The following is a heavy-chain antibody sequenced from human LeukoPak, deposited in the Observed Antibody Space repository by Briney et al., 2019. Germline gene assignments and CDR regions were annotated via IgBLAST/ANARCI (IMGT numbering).Heavy chain of an antibody. D-gene: IGHD3-9*01. CDR2: INHSGST. CDR3: ARLDYDILTGYHRSVYYFDY. V-gene: IGHV4-34*01. Sequence: PSETLSLTCAVYGGSFSGYYWSWIRQPPGKGLEWIGEINHSGSTNYNPSLKSRVTISVDTSKNQFSLKLSSVTAADTAVYYCARLDYDILTGYHRSVYYFDYWGQGTLVTVSS. CDR1: GGSFSGYY. J-gene: IGHJ4*02.